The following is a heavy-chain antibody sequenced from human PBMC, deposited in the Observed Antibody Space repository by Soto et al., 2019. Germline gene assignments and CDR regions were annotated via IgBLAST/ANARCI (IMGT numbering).Heavy chain of an antibody. CDR2: IDPRNGGT. J-gene: IGHJ4*02. CDR1: GYIFSDYH. Sequence: QVQLVQSGSDVKKPGASFTVSCKASGYIFSDYHIHWVRQAPGQGLEWMGWIDPRNGGTKYAQKFQDRLTMTTDTSTSTAFLELRRLRLDDTAVFFCARVLYRNVIHAWGQGTLVTVSS. D-gene: IGHD5-18*01. V-gene: IGHV1-2*02. CDR3: ARVLYRNVIHA.